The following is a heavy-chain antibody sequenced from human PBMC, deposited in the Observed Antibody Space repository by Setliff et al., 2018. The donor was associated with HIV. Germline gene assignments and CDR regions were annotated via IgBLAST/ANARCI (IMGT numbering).Heavy chain of an antibody. J-gene: IGHJ4*02. CDR1: GFTFSSYT. Sequence: GGSLRLSCAASGFTFSSYTMNWVRQAPGKGLERVSSISSSSYYIYYADSVKGRFTISRDNAKNSLFLQMNSLRAEDTAVYYCASIELAAMVPVDYWGQGTQVTVSS. V-gene: IGHV3-21*01. D-gene: IGHD5-18*01. CDR3: ASIELAAMVPVDY. CDR2: ISSSSYYI.